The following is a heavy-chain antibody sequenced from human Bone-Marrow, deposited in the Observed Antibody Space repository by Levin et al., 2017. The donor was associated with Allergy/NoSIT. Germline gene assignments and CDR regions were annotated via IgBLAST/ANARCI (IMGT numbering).Heavy chain of an antibody. CDR2: ISGSGGST. Sequence: GESLKISCAASGFTFSSYAMSWVRQAPGKGLEWVSAISGSGGSTYYADSVKGRFTISRDNSKNTLYLQMNSLRAEDTAVYYCAKASSMIVVVIAYWGQGTLVTVSS. D-gene: IGHD3-22*01. CDR3: AKASSMIVVVIAY. CDR1: GFTFSSYA. J-gene: IGHJ4*02. V-gene: IGHV3-23*01.